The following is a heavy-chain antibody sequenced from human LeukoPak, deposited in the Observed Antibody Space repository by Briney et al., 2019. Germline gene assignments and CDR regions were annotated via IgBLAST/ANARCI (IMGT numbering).Heavy chain of an antibody. V-gene: IGHV3-23*01. Sequence: GGSLRLSCAASGFTFSSYAMSWVRQAPGKGLEWVSAISGSGDSTYYADSVKGRFTISRDNSKNTLYLQMNSLRAEDTAVYYCARDSPRSWGAFDYWGQGTLVTVSS. CDR2: ISGSGDST. D-gene: IGHD3-16*01. CDR1: GFTFSSYA. CDR3: ARDSPRSWGAFDY. J-gene: IGHJ4*02.